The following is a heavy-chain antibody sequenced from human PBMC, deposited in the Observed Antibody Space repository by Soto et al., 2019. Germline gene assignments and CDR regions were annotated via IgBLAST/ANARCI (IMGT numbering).Heavy chain of an antibody. J-gene: IGHJ4*02. CDR1: GFTFSTYA. D-gene: IGHD2-15*01. V-gene: IGHV3-23*01. CDR3: AKDGAATPLNLRYNKHDY. CDR2: ISGSGAST. Sequence: EVQLLESGGGLVQPGGSRRLSCAASGFTFSTYAMSWVRQAPGKGLEGVSAISGSGASTYYADSVKGRFTISRDNSKDTLYLQMNSLRAEDTAVYYCAKDGAATPLNLRYNKHDYWGQGTLVTVSS.